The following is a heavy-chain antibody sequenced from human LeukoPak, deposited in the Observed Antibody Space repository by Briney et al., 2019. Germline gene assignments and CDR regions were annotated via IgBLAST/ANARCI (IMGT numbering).Heavy chain of an antibody. D-gene: IGHD3-10*01. CDR2: INAGNGNT. CDR3: ARGHRPYGSELDY. V-gene: IGHV1-3*01. J-gene: IGHJ4*02. Sequence: GASVKVSCKASGYTFTSYAMHWVRQAPGQRLEWMGWINAGNGNTKYSQKFQGRVTITRDTSASTAYMELSSLRSEDTAVYYCARGHRPYGSELDYWGQGTLVTVSS. CDR1: GYTFTSYA.